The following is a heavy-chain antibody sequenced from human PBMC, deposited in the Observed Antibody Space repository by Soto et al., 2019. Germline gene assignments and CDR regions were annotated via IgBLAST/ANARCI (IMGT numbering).Heavy chain of an antibody. D-gene: IGHD6-19*01. V-gene: IGHV4-30-4*01. J-gene: IGHJ4*02. Sequence: SETLSLTCTVSGGSISSGDYYWSWIRQPPGKGLEWIGYIYYSGSTYYNPSLKSRVTISVDTSKNQFSLKLSSVTATDTAVYYCARHVNLPLAGTVFDSWGRGTLVTVSS. CDR2: IYYSGST. CDR3: ARHVNLPLAGTVFDS. CDR1: GGSISSGDYY.